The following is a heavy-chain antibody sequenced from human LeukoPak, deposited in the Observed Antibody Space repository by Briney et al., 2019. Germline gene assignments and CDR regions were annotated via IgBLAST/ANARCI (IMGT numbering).Heavy chain of an antibody. Sequence: SETLSLTCAVSGYSISSDYYWGWIRQPPGKGLEWIGSIYQSGSTSYNPSLKSRVTISVDTSKNQFSLKLSFVTAADTAVYYCARNGSSGYMDSWGQGTLVTVSS. CDR2: IYQSGST. CDR3: ARNGSSGYMDS. V-gene: IGHV4-38-2*01. D-gene: IGHD3-22*01. J-gene: IGHJ4*02. CDR1: GYSISSDYY.